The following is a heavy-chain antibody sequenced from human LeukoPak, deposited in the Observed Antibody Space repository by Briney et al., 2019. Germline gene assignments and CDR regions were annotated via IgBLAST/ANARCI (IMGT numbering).Heavy chain of an antibody. CDR3: ARDKKGGQQPDY. D-gene: IGHD6-13*01. J-gene: IGHJ4*02. V-gene: IGHV3-7*01. CDR2: IKQDGSEK. Sequence: GGSLRLPCAASGFTFSSYWMSWVRQAPGKGLEWVANIKQDGSEKYYVDSVKGRFTISRDNAKNLVFLQMNSLRAEDTAVYYCARDKKGGQQPDYWGQGTLVTVSS. CDR1: GFTFSSYW.